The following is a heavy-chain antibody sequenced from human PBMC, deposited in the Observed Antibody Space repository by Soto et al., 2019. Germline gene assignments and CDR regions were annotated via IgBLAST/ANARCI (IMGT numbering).Heavy chain of an antibody. CDR3: ARTGQQAFYWFDP. CDR2: IDYSGST. Sequence: QVQLQESGPGLVKPSETLSLTCTVSGGSISSYYWSWIRQPPGKGLEWIGYIDYSGSTNYNPSLKSRVTISVDTSKNHFPLKLSSVTAADTAVYYCARTGQQAFYWFDPWGQGPLVTVSS. J-gene: IGHJ5*02. D-gene: IGHD6-13*01. V-gene: IGHV4-59*01. CDR1: GGSISSYY.